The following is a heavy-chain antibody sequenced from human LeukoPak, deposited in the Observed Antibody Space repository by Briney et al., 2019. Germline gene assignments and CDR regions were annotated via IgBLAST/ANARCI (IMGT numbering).Heavy chain of an antibody. J-gene: IGHJ4*02. D-gene: IGHD3-10*01. Sequence: PGGSLRLSCAASGFTFSSYGMHWVRQAPGKGLEWVAVISYDGSNKYYADSVKGRFTISRDNSKNTLYLQMYSLRAEDTAVYYCAKDSRNIWFSSMGYFDYWGQGTLVTVSS. CDR3: AKDSRNIWFSSMGYFDY. V-gene: IGHV3-30*18. CDR1: GFTFSSYG. CDR2: ISYDGSNK.